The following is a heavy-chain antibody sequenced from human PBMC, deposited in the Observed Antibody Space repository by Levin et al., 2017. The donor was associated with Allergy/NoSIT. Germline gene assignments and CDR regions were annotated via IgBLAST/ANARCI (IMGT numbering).Heavy chain of an antibody. J-gene: IGHJ6*02. Sequence: PGGSLRLSCAASGFTFSNYAMSWVRQAPGKGLEWVSGISDSGGSTNYADSVKGRFTISRDNSKNTLYVQMNSLRAEDTAVYYCAKEGGRAAAGTGGFVYYYYGMDVWGQGTTVTVSS. D-gene: IGHD6-13*01. CDR2: ISDSGGST. CDR3: AKEGGRAAAGTGGFVYYYYGMDV. CDR1: GFTFSNYA. V-gene: IGHV3-23*01.